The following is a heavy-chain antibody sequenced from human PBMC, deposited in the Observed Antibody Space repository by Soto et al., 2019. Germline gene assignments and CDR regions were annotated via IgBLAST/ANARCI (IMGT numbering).Heavy chain of an antibody. CDR3: AKDMVAGTGIGNWFDP. D-gene: IGHD6-19*01. CDR1: GFTFSSYA. V-gene: IGHV3-23*01. CDR2: ISGSGGST. J-gene: IGHJ5*02. Sequence: GGSLRLSCAASGFTFSSYAMSWVRQAPGKGLEWVSAISGSGGSTYYADSVKGRFTISRDNSKNTLYLQMNSLRAEDTAVYYCAKDMVAGTGIGNWFDPWGQGTLVTVSS.